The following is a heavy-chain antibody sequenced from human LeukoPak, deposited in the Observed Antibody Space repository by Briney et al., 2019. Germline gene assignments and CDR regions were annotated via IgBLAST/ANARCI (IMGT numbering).Heavy chain of an antibody. Sequence: GGSLRLSCAASGVTFSSYAMSWVRQAPGKGLEWVSGINGSGGSTYYADSVKDRFIISRDNSKNTLYLQMNSLRGEDTAVYYCATQTAIVVATTWGQGTLVTVSS. V-gene: IGHV3-23*01. CDR3: ATQTAIVVATT. CDR2: INGSGGST. D-gene: IGHD3-22*01. J-gene: IGHJ5*02. CDR1: GVTFSSYA.